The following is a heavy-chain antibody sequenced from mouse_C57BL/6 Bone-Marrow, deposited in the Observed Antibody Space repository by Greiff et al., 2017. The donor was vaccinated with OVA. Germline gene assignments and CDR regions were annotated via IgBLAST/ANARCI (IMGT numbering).Heavy chain of an antibody. J-gene: IGHJ2*01. CDR2: ISSGSSTI. CDR3: ARGRLGFDY. Sequence: EVHLVESGGGLVKPGGSLKLSCAASGFTFSDYGMHWVRQAPETGLEWVAYISSGSSTIYYADTVKGRFTISRDNAKNTLFLQMTSLRSEDTAMYYCARGRLGFDYWGQGTTLTVSS. CDR1: GFTFSDYG. D-gene: IGHD1-2*01. V-gene: IGHV5-17*01.